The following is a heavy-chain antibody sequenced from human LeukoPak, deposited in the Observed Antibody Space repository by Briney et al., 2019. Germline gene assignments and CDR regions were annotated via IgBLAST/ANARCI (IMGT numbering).Heavy chain of an antibody. D-gene: IGHD3-22*01. V-gene: IGHV1-8*02. Sequence: RASVKVSCKTSGYSFTDYYMHWVRQAPGQGLEWMGWMNPNSGNTGYAQKFQGRVTMTRNTSISTAYMELSSLRSEDTAVYYCARGVVNSYFDYWGQGTLVTVSS. CDR3: ARGVVNSYFDY. J-gene: IGHJ4*02. CDR1: GYSFTDYY. CDR2: MNPNSGNT.